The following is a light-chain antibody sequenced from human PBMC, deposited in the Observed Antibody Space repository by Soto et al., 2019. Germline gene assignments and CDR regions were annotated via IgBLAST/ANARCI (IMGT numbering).Light chain of an antibody. CDR3: QQYNSYSWT. J-gene: IGKJ1*01. CDR1: DSISPW. Sequence: DIQMTQSPSTMAASVGDRVTITCRASDSISPWVAWYQQKPGKAPKVLIYKASSLESGVPSRFSGSGSGTEFTLTISSLQPDDFATYYCQQYNSYSWTFGQGTKVDIK. V-gene: IGKV1-5*03. CDR2: KAS.